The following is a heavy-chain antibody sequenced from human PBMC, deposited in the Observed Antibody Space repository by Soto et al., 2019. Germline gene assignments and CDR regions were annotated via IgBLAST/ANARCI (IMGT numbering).Heavy chain of an antibody. CDR1: GGSFSGYY. CDR2: INHSGST. D-gene: IGHD4-17*01. J-gene: IGHJ4*02. CDR3: ARRYGASFDY. V-gene: IGHV4-34*01. Sequence: PSETMSLTCAVDGGSFSGYYWSWIRQPPGKGLEWIGEINHSGSTNYNPSLKSRVTISVDTSKNQFSLKLSSVTAADTAVYYCARRYGASFDYWGQGTLVTVSS.